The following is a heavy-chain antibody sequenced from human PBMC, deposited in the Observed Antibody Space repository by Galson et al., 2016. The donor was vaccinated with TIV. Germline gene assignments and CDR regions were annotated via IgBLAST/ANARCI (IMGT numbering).Heavy chain of an antibody. D-gene: IGHD3-16*01. CDR2: IDWDGGN. CDR3: ARMSALGGVIDY. Sequence: PALVKPTQTLTLTCTLSGFSLSTSGVRVSWIRQPPGKALEWLARIDWDGGNFYSTPLKTRLTISKDPSKDQVVLTMTNMDPIDTATYYCARMSALGGVIDYWGQGTLVTVSS. J-gene: IGHJ4*02. V-gene: IGHV2-70*04. CDR1: GFSLSTSGVR.